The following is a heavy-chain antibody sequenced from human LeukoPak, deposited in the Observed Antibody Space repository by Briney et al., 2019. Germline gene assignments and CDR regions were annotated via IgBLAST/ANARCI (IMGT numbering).Heavy chain of an antibody. CDR1: GFTSSSYS. CDR2: ISSSSSYI. D-gene: IGHD6-13*01. J-gene: IGHJ4*02. CDR3: ATTIAAAGNEFDY. V-gene: IGHV3-21*01. Sequence: GGSLRLSCAASGFTSSSYSMNWVRQAPGKGLEWVSSISSSSSYIYYADSVKGRFTISRDNAKYSLYLQMNSLRAEDTAVYCCATTIAAAGNEFDYWGQGTLVTVSS.